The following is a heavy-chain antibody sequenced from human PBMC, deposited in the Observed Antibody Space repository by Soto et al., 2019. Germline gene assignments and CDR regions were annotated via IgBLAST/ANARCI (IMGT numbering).Heavy chain of an antibody. J-gene: IGHJ4*02. D-gene: IGHD6-6*01. CDR3: ARAWATSSAIDF. CDR1: GFTFSSYD. Sequence: EVQLVESGGGLVQPGGSLRLSCVASGFTFSSYDMHWVRQGTGKGLEWVSSIGTAGDTYYRGSVKGRFTISRDNAKNSLHLQMNSLRAEDTAVYYCARAWATSSAIDFWGQGNLVAVS. CDR2: IGTAGDT. V-gene: IGHV3-13*01.